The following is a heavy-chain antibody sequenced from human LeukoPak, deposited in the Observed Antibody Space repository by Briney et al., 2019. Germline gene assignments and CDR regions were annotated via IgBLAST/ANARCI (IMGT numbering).Heavy chain of an antibody. CDR1: GFTFNDAW. CDR2: IKTKTDGGTT. V-gene: IGHV3-15*01. J-gene: IGHJ4*02. D-gene: IGHD2-15*01. CDR3: TADMPASSRAADY. Sequence: GGSLRLSCAASGFTFNDAWMSWVRQAPGMGLEWVGRIKTKTDGGTTGYSAPVKGRFTVSRDDSKNTLYLQMNSLKTEDTAVYYCTADMPASSRAADYWGQGTLVTVSS.